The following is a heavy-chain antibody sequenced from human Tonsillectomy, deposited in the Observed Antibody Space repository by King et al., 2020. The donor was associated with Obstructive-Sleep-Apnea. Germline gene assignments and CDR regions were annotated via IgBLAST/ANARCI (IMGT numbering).Heavy chain of an antibody. Sequence: VQLVESGGGVVQPGKSLRLSCAASGFTFRSYSLHWVRQAPGEGLVGVAVMADDGNYKYYGDSGKGRFTISRDKSKHTLYLQMNSLRTGETAVYYCVGNSYGDSPLLYGMDVWGQGTTVTVSS. D-gene: IGHD2-21*02. V-gene: IGHV3-30*04. CDR3: VGNSYGDSPLLYGMDV. CDR2: MADDGNYK. J-gene: IGHJ6*02. CDR1: GFTFRSYS.